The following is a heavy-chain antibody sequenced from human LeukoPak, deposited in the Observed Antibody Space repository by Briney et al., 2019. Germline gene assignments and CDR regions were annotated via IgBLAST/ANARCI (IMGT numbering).Heavy chain of an antibody. V-gene: IGHV3-74*01. J-gene: IGHJ4*02. CDR1: GFTFNNYW. CDR2: INTDGSHI. CDR3: ARIKVGATGIDY. D-gene: IGHD1-26*01. Sequence: GGCLRLSCAASGFTFNNYWMHWVRQAPGKGLVWVSRINTDGSHINYADSVKGRFTFSRDNAKNTLYLQMNSLRAEDTAVYYCARIKVGATGIDYWGQGTLVTVSS.